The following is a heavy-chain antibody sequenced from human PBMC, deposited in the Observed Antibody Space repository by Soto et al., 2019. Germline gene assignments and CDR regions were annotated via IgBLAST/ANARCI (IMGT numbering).Heavy chain of an antibody. CDR2: INDSGIT. Sequence: QVQLQQWGAEVLKPSETLSLTCVVNGGSFSGYYWSWIRQSPGKGLEWIGEINDSGITDSNPSLESRVTISVDMSKNQFSLNLTSVTAADSAVYHCARGRSSVPDRRGIGYYGLDVWGQGTTVTVSS. CDR1: GGSFSGYY. V-gene: IGHV4-34*01. CDR3: ARGRSSVPDRRGIGYYGLDV. J-gene: IGHJ6*02. D-gene: IGHD6-6*01.